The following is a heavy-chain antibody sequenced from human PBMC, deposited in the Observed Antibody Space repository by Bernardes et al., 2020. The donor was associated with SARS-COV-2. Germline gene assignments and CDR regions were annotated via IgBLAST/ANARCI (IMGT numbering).Heavy chain of an antibody. Sequence: ETLSLTCTVSGGSISSYYWSWIRQPPGKGLEWIGYIYYSGSTNYNPSLKSRVTISVDTSKNQFSLKLSSVTAADTAVYYCARHFNDYPDYNWFDPWGQGTLVTVSS. CDR3: ARHFNDYPDYNWFDP. D-gene: IGHD4-17*01. CDR2: IYYSGST. CDR1: GGSISSYY. J-gene: IGHJ5*02. V-gene: IGHV4-59*08.